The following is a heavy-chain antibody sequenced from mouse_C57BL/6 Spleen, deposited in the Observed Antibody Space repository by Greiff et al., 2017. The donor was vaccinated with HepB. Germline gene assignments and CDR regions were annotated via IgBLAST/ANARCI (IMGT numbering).Heavy chain of an antibody. CDR3: ARGLPGLYGNYGYSMDY. V-gene: IGHV1-55*01. D-gene: IGHD2-1*01. J-gene: IGHJ4*01. Sequence: VQLQQSGAELVKPGASVKMSCKASGYTFTSYWITWVKQRPGQGLEWIGDIYPGSGSTNYNEKFKSKATLTVDTSSSTAYMQLSSLTSEDSAVYYCARGLPGLYGNYGYSMDYWGQGTSVTVSS. CDR1: GYTFTSYW. CDR2: IYPGSGST.